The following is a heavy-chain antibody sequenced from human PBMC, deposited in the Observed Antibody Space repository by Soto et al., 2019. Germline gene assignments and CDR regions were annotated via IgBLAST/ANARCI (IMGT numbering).Heavy chain of an antibody. D-gene: IGHD6-19*01. Sequence: SETLSLTCTVSGGSVSSGSYYWSWIRQPPGKGLEWIGYIYYSGSTNYNPSLKSRVTISVDTSKNQFSLKLSSVTAADTAVYYCAREKPEAVAWRAHFDYWGQGTLVTVSS. CDR3: AREKPEAVAWRAHFDY. CDR1: GGSVSSGSYY. V-gene: IGHV4-61*01. J-gene: IGHJ4*02. CDR2: IYYSGST.